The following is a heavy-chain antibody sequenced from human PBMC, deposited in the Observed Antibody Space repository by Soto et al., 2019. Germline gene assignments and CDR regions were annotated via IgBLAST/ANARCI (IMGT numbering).Heavy chain of an antibody. J-gene: IGHJ5*02. CDR1: GGTFSSYT. CDR3: AREGGRSYSSSWSYNWFDP. Sequence: QVQLVQSGAEVKKPGSSVKVSCKASGGTFSSYTISWVRQAPGQGLEWMGRIIPILGIANYAQKFQGRVKITANKSTSTAYMELSSLRSEDTAVYYCAREGGRSYSSSWSYNWFDPWGQGTLVTVSS. CDR2: IIPILGIA. V-gene: IGHV1-69*08. D-gene: IGHD6-13*01.